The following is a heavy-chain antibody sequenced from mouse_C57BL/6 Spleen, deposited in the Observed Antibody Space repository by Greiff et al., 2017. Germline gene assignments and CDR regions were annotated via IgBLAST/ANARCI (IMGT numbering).Heavy chain of an antibody. CDR2: IHPNSGST. V-gene: IGHV1-64*01. Sequence: QVQLQQPGAELVKPGASVKLSCKASGYTFTSYWMHWVKQRPGQGLEWIGMIHPNSGSTNYNEKFKSKATLTVDKSSSTAYMQLSSLTSEYSAVYYCARDYGSYAMDYWGQGTSVTVSS. CDR3: ARDYGSYAMDY. J-gene: IGHJ4*01. CDR1: GYTFTSYW. D-gene: IGHD1-1*01.